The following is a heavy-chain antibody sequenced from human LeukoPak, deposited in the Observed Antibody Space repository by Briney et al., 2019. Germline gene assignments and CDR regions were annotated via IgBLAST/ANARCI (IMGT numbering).Heavy chain of an antibody. J-gene: IGHJ3*02. CDR1: GFTFSSYS. V-gene: IGHV3-21*01. Sequence: GSLRLSCAASGFTFSSYSMNWVRQAPGKGLEWVSSISSSSSYIYYADSVKGRFTISRDNAKNSLYLQMNSLRAEDTAVYYCARDPDWWGAFDIWGQGTMVTVSS. CDR2: ISSSSSYI. CDR3: ARDPDWWGAFDI. D-gene: IGHD2-15*01.